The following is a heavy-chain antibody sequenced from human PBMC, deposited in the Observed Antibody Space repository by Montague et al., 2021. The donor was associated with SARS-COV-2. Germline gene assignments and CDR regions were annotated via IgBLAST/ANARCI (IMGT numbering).Heavy chain of an antibody. CDR3: ARDPTAMGQGHYYYYGMDV. CDR1: GFTFSSYW. D-gene: IGHD5-18*01. CDR2: IKQDGSEK. J-gene: IGHJ6*02. Sequence: SLRLSCAASGFTFSSYWMSWVRQAPGKGLEWVANIKQDGSEKYYVDSVKGRFTISRDNAKNSLYLQMNSLRAEDTAVYYCARDPTAMGQGHYYYYGMDVWGQGTTVTGSS. V-gene: IGHV3-7*01.